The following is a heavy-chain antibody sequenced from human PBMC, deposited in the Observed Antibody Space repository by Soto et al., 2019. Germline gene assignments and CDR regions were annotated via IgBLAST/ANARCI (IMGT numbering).Heavy chain of an antibody. V-gene: IGHV2-5*01. CDR2: IYWNDDK. CDR1: GFSLSTSGVG. D-gene: IGHD3-10*01. CDR3: ARRKGTNPHLLLWFGEPYFDY. J-gene: IGHJ4*02. Sequence: SGPTLVNPTQTLTLTCTFSGFSLSTSGVGVGWIRQPPGKALEWLALIYWNDDKRYSPSLKSRLTITKDTSKNQVVLTMTNMDPVDTATYYCARRKGTNPHLLLWFGEPYFDYWGQGTLVTVSS.